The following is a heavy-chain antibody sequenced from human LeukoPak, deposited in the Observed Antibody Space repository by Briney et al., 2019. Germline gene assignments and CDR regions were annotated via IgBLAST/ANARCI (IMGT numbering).Heavy chain of an antibody. CDR3: ARDFFYYDSSGYLGNFDY. V-gene: IGHV1-18*01. D-gene: IGHD3-22*01. CDR1: GYTFTSYG. J-gene: IGHJ4*02. Sequence: ASVKVSCKASGYTFTSYGISWERQAPGQGLEWMGWISAYNGNTNYAQKLQGRVTMTTDASTSTAYMELRSLRSDDTAVYYCARDFFYYDSSGYLGNFDYWGQGTLVTVSS. CDR2: ISAYNGNT.